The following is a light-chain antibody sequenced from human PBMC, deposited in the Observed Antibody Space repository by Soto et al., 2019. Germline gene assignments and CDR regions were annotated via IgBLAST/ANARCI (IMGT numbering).Light chain of an antibody. V-gene: IGKV3-11*01. Sequence: EIVLTQSPATLSLSPGERATLSCRASQSAGSYLAWYQHKPGQAPRLLIYDASNRATGIPARFSGSGSGTDFTLTISSLEPEDFAVYYCQQRSNWPLTFGGGTKVEIK. CDR2: DAS. J-gene: IGKJ4*01. CDR3: QQRSNWPLT. CDR1: QSAGSY.